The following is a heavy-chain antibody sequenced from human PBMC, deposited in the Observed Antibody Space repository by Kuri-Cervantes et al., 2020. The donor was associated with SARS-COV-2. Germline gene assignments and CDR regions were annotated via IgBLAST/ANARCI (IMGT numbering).Heavy chain of an antibody. Sequence: SETLSLTCGVYGGSFNTYYWSWLRQTPGKGLEWIGEINHRGTTNYNPSLRTRVAISIDTSKVQFSLKLSSVTAADTAVYYCARPGGFLDVWGKGTTVTVSS. V-gene: IGHV4-34*01. CDR3: ARPGGFLDV. CDR2: INHRGTT. CDR1: GGSFNTYY. D-gene: IGHD4-23*01. J-gene: IGHJ6*04.